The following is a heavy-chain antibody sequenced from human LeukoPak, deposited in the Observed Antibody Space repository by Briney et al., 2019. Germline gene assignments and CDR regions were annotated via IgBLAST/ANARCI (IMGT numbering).Heavy chain of an antibody. CDR1: GFTFSSYT. J-gene: IGHJ3*02. CDR2: ISSSSAYK. CDR3: ARRFLNSLDI. Sequence: TGGSLRLSCAASGFTFSSYTMNWVRQAPGKGLEWVSSISSSSAYKYYADSVKGRFTISGDNAKNSLYLQLNSLRAEDTALYFCARRFLNSLDIWGQGTMVVVSS. V-gene: IGHV3-21*01. D-gene: IGHD4-23*01.